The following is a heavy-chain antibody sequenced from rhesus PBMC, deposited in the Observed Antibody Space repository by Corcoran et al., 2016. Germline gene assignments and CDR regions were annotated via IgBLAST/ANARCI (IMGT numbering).Heavy chain of an antibody. Sequence: QVQLQESGPAVVKPSDTLSLTCAVSGGSISSSNWWNWIRQSPGKGLAWIGGIYGSGGSNEYNPALKSLVTISKDTSKNQVSLKLSSVTAADTAVYYCARRYSSGWYYYFDYWGQGVLVTVSS. J-gene: IGHJ4*01. CDR1: GGSISSSNW. V-gene: IGHV4-93*01. CDR2: IYGSGGSN. D-gene: IGHD6-31*01. CDR3: ARRYSSGWYYYFDY.